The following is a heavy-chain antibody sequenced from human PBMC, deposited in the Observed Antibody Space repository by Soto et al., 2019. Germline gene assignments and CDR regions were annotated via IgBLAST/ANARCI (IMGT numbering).Heavy chain of an antibody. D-gene: IGHD6-13*01. CDR3: ASGASRWYPYFFDS. V-gene: IGHV1-69*01. J-gene: IGHJ4*02. CDR2: IIPYYNTL. CDR1: EGTFNSYA. Sequence: QAQVVQSGAEVRKPGSSVKLSCKASEGTFNSYAIAWVRQAPGQGLEWVGGIIPYYNTLNYAQKFQDRVTITADDSTNTVYMELSSRRSDDTAVYFCASGASRWYPYFFDSWAQGTLVTVSS.